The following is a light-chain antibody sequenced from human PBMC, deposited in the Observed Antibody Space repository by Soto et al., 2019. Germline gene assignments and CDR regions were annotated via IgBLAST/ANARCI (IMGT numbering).Light chain of an antibody. J-gene: IGKJ3*01. CDR1: QDISSW. CDR2: AAS. Sequence: DIQMTQSPSSVSASVGDRVTITCRASQDISSWLAWYQQKPGKAPKLLIYAASSLQGGVPSRFXXSGSGTDFTLTISSLQPEHSATYYCQQANRFPPSITFGPGTKVDIK. V-gene: IGKV1-12*01. CDR3: QQANRFPPSIT.